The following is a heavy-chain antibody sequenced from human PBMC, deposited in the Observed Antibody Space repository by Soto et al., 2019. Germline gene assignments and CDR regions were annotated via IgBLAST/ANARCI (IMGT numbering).Heavy chain of an antibody. CDR2: ISYDGSNK. CDR1: GFTFSSYG. Sequence: GGSLKLSCAFSGFTFSSYGIHWVRQAPGKGLEWVAVISYDGSNKYYPDSVKGRFTISRDNSKNSLYLQMNSLRAEDTAVYYCARNSFPRIAAADLDYWGQGTLVTVSS. J-gene: IGHJ4*02. V-gene: IGHV3-30-3*01. D-gene: IGHD6-13*01. CDR3: ARNSFPRIAAADLDY.